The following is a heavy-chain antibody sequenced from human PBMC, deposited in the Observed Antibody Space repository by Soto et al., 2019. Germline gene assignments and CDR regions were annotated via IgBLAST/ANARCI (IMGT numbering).Heavy chain of an antibody. J-gene: IGHJ6*01. CDR1: GVTFSSYG. Sequence: HRGGALRLSCEAPGVTFSSYGMHWVRQAPGKGLEGVAVISYDGSNKYYADSVKGRFTISRDNSKNPLYLQMNSLRAEDTAVYYCAKDXQYSSSGWGYYYYGMDVWGQGTTVTVSS. D-gene: IGHD6-13*01. CDR3: AKDXQYSSSGWGYYYYGMDV. V-gene: IGHV3-30*18. CDR2: ISYDGSNK.